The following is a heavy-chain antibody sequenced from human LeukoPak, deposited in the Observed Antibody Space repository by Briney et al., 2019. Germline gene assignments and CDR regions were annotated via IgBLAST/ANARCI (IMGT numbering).Heavy chain of an antibody. Sequence: SETLSLTCAVYGGSFSGYYWSWIRQPPGKGLEWIGEINHSGSTNYNPSLKSRVTISVDTSKNQFSLKLSSVTAADTAVYYCARKSVVTAGRKPYDFWDQGTLVTVSP. CDR2: INHSGST. J-gene: IGHJ4*02. V-gene: IGHV4-34*01. CDR3: ARKSVVTAGRKPYDF. D-gene: IGHD2-2*01. CDR1: GGSFSGYY.